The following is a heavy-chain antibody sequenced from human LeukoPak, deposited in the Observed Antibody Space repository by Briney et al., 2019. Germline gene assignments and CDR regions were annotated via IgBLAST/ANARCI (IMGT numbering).Heavy chain of an antibody. CDR2: INHSGST. J-gene: IGHJ4*02. D-gene: IGHD4-17*01. V-gene: IGHV4-34*01. CDR3: ATCPDYGDYGYFDY. CDR1: GGSFSGYY. Sequence: SETLSLTCAVYGGSFSGYYWSWIRQPPGKGLEWIGEINHSGSTNYNPSLKSRVTISVDTSKNQFSLKLSSVTAADTAVYYCATCPDYGDYGYFDYWGQGTLVTVSS.